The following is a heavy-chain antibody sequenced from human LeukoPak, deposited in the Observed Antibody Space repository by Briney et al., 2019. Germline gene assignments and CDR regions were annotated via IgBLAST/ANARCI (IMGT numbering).Heavy chain of an antibody. D-gene: IGHD6-13*01. J-gene: IGHJ4*02. Sequence: PSETLSLTCTVSGGSISSGSYYWSWIRQPAGKGLEWIGRIYASGSTNYNPSLKSRVTISVDTSKNQFSLKLSSVTAADTAVYYCARVFGGSSWYADYWGQGTLVTVSS. CDR2: IYASGST. V-gene: IGHV4-61*02. CDR3: ARVFGGSSWYADY. CDR1: GGSISSGSYY.